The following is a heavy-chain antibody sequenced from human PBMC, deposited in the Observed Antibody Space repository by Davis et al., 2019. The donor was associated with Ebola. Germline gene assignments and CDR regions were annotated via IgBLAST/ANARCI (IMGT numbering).Heavy chain of an antibody. CDR3: AKDRLRSGYETIYYYYYGMDV. V-gene: IGHV3-30*18. D-gene: IGHD5-12*01. CDR1: GFTFSSYG. Sequence: GESLKISCAASGFTFSSYGMHWVRQAPGKGLEWVAVISYDGSNKYYADSVKGRFTISRDNSKNTLYLQMNSLRAEDTTVYYCAKDRLRSGYETIYYYYYGMDVWGQGTTVTVSS. CDR2: ISYDGSNK. J-gene: IGHJ6*02.